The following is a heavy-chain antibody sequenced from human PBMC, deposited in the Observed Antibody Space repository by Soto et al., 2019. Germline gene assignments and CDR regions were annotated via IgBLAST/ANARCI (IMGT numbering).Heavy chain of an antibody. Sequence: QVQLVESGGGVVQPGRSLRLSCAASGFTFSSYAMHWVRQAPGKGLEWVAVISYDGSNKYYADSVKGRFTISRDNSKNPLYPQLTSLRAEDTAVYYLARAHSGDFCGGYLTLDDMDVWGQGTTVTVSS. J-gene: IGHJ6*02. CDR2: ISYDGSNK. CDR3: ARAHSGDFCGGYLTLDDMDV. V-gene: IGHV3-30-3*01. D-gene: IGHD3-3*01. CDR1: GFTFSSYA.